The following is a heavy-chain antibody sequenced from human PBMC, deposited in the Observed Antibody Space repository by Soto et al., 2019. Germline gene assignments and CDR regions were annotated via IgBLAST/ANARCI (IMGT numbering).Heavy chain of an antibody. CDR1: GGTFSSYA. CDR3: ARSDDYSSHYGYIDY. D-gene: IGHD2-2*01. Sequence: SFQACCKSSGGTFSSYAISWVRQAPGQGLEWMGGIIPIFGTANYAQKFQGRVTITADESMSTAYMELRSLRSEDTAVYYCARSDDYSSHYGYIDYWGQAT. J-gene: IGHJ4*02. V-gene: IGHV1-69*01. CDR2: IIPIFGTA.